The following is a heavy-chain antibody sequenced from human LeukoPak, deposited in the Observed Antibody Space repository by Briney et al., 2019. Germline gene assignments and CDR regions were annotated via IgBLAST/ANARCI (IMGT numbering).Heavy chain of an antibody. CDR2: IYYSGST. CDR1: GGSLSSYY. V-gene: IGHV4-59*01. Sequence: PSETLSLTCTVSGGSLSSYYWSWIRQPPGKGLEWIGYIYYSGSTNYNPSLKSRVTISVDTSKNQFSLKLSSVTAADTAVYYCATDSSGYYYPFDYWGQGTLVTVSS. D-gene: IGHD3-22*01. J-gene: IGHJ4*02. CDR3: ATDSSGYYYPFDY.